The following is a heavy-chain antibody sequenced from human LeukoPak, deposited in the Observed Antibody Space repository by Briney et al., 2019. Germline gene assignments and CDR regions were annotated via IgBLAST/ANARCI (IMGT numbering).Heavy chain of an antibody. V-gene: IGHV1-24*01. D-gene: IGHD6-19*01. CDR2: FDPEDGET. CDR1: GYTLPELS. J-gene: IGHJ4*02. CDR3: ATRRVVIAVAGTFAFDY. Sequence: ASVKVSGKVSGYTLPELSMHWVRQAPGKGLEWMGGFDPEDGETIYAQKFQGRVTMTEDTSTDTAYMELSSLRSEDTAVYYCATRRVVIAVAGTFAFDYWGQGTLVTVSS.